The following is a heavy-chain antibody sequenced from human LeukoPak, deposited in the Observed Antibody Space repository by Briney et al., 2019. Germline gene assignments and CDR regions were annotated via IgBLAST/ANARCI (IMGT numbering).Heavy chain of an antibody. CDR3: AKDGGGNSDYCYYMDV. CDR2: ISGSGSST. D-gene: IGHD4-23*01. CDR1: GFTFSSYA. J-gene: IGHJ6*03. V-gene: IGHV3-23*01. Sequence: PVGSLRLSCAASGFTFSSYAMSWVRQAPGKGLEWVSLISGSGSSTYYAGSVKGRFTISRDNSKNTLYLQMNSLRAEDTAVYYCAKDGGGNSDYCYYMDVWGKGTTVTVSS.